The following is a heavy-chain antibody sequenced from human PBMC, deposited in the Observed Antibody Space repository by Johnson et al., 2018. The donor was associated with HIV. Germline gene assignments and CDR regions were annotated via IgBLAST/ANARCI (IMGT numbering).Heavy chain of an antibody. V-gene: IGHV3-NL1*01. D-gene: IGHD1-7*01. CDR2: IYSGGST. CDR3: ARDRAWNYEGAFDI. CDR1: GFTFSSYA. Sequence: QMLLVESGGGVVQPGRSLRLSCAASGFTFSSYAMHWVRQAPGKGLEWVAVIYSGGSTYYADSVKGRFTISRDNSKNTLYLQMNSLSAEDTAVYYCARDRAWNYEGAFDIWGQGTMVTVSS. J-gene: IGHJ3*02.